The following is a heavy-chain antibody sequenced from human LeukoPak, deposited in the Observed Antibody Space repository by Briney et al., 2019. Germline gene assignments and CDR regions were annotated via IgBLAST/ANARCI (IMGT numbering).Heavy chain of an antibody. V-gene: IGHV3-48*01. CDR2: ISSSSSTI. CDR1: GFTFSSYS. J-gene: IGHJ6*02. Sequence: PGGSLRLSCAASGFTFSSYSMNWVRQAPGKGLEWVSYISSSSSTIYNVDSVKGRFTISRDNAKNSLYLQMNSQRAEDTAVYYCARDGDICSSTSCYVQYYYGMDVWGQGTTVTVSS. CDR3: ARDGDICSSTSCYVQYYYGMDV. D-gene: IGHD2-2*01.